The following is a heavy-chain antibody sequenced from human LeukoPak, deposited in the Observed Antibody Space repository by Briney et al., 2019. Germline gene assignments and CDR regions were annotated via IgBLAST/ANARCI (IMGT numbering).Heavy chain of an antibody. D-gene: IGHD2-15*01. Sequence: SGGSLRLSCAASGFTLKNYWMHWVRQTPGKRPVWVSGIYSDGSSTNYADSVKGRFTISRDNSKNTLYLQMNSLRAEDTAVNYCAKDEYCSGGSCYPEYFQHWGQGTLVTISS. CDR1: GFTLKNYW. J-gene: IGHJ1*01. CDR3: AKDEYCSGGSCYPEYFQH. CDR2: IYSDGSST. V-gene: IGHV3-74*01.